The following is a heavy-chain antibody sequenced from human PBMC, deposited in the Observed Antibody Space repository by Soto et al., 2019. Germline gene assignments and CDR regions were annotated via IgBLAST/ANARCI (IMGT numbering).Heavy chain of an antibody. V-gene: IGHV6-1*01. J-gene: IGHJ6*03. CDR3: AGATSHHWLYMDV. CDR2: TYYRSRWYN. D-gene: IGHD5-12*01. Sequence: PSQTLSLTYAISGDHVSGNSAAWNWIKLSPSRGLEWLARTYYRSRWYNDYAVSVRSRITVNADTSKNQFSLQLTSVTPEDTAIYYCAGATSHHWLYMDVWGRGTTVTVSS. CDR1: GDHVSGNSAA.